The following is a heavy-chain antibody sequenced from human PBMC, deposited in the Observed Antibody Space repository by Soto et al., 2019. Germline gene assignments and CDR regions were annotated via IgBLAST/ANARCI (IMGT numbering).Heavy chain of an antibody. CDR2: IYYSGST. CDR3: AREDYYDSSGYY. Sequence: QVQLQESGPGLVKPSETLSLTCTVSGGSVSSGSYYWSWIRQPPGKGLEWIGYIYYSGSTNYNPSLKSRVPISVDTSKNQFSLKLSSVTAADTAVYYCAREDYYDSSGYYWGQGTLVTVSS. D-gene: IGHD3-22*01. J-gene: IGHJ4*02. CDR1: GGSVSSGSYY. V-gene: IGHV4-61*01.